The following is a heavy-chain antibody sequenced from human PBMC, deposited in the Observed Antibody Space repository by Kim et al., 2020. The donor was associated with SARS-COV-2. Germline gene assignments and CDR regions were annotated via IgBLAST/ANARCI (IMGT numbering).Heavy chain of an antibody. CDR2: IYRSGST. D-gene: IGHD6-19*01. CDR1: GASISSGDW. Sequence: SETLSLTCAVSGASISSGDWWTWVRQPPGKGLEWIGEIYRSGSTNYKPSLKSRVTISVDKAKNQFSLNLISVTAADTAAYYCARDGGSGLYWGQGILGTVSS. V-gene: IGHV4-4*02. J-gene: IGHJ4*02. CDR3: ARDGGSGLY.